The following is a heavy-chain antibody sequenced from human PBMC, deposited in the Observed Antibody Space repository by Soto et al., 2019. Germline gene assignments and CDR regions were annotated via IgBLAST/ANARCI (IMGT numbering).Heavy chain of an antibody. Sequence: ETLSLTCIVFDGSVSSGSYNWIWMRQPPGKGVEWIGYIYCSGSTNYNPSLKSRVTISVDTSKNQFSLKLSSVTAADTAVYYCARERYSSSSFDYWGQGTLVTVSS. CDR1: DGSVSSGSYN. V-gene: IGHV4-61*01. J-gene: IGHJ4*02. D-gene: IGHD6-6*01. CDR3: ARERYSSSSFDY. CDR2: IYCSGST.